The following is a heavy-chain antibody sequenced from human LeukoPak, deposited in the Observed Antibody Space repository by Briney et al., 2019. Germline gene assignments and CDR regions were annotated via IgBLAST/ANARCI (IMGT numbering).Heavy chain of an antibody. CDR2: IGSSSSTI. D-gene: IGHD2-2*01. J-gene: IGHJ4*02. CDR3: ARRNNGVVPAGIGYYFDY. Sequence: GGSLRLSCAASGFTFSSYEMNWVRQAPGKGLEWVSYIGSSSSTIYYADSVKGRFTISRDNAKNSLYLQMNSLRDEDTAVYYCARRNNGVVPAGIGYYFDYWGQGTLVTVSS. V-gene: IGHV3-48*03. CDR1: GFTFSSYE.